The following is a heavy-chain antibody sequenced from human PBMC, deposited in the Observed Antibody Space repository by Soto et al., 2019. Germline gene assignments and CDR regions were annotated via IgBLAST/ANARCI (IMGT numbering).Heavy chain of an antibody. CDR1: GYTFTSYG. D-gene: IGHD3-22*01. Sequence: ASVKVSCKASGYTFTSYGISWVRQAPGQGLEWMGWISAYNGNTNYAQKLQGRVTMTTDTSTSTAYMELRSLRSDDTAVYYCARSYFDKCNGDHRDLLAYWGQGTLVTVSS. J-gene: IGHJ4*02. CDR3: ARSYFDKCNGDHRDLLAY. CDR2: ISAYNGNT. V-gene: IGHV1-18*01.